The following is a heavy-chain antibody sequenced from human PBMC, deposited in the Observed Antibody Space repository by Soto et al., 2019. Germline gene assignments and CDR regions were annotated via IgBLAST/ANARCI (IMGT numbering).Heavy chain of an antibody. CDR1: GGTFSSYA. V-gene: IGHV1-69*13. D-gene: IGHD3-10*01. J-gene: IGHJ6*04. CDR2: IIPIFGTA. CDR3: ASRSMDTSYYYYSSGMDV. Sequence: SVKVSCKASGGTFSSYAISWVRQAPGQGLEWMGGIIPIFGTANYAQKFQGRATITADESTSTAYMELSSLRSEDTAVSYCASRSMDTSYYYYSSGMDVWGKGTRVTVPS.